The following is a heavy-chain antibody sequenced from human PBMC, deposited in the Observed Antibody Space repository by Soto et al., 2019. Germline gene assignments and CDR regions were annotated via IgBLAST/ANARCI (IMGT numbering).Heavy chain of an antibody. V-gene: IGHV1-2*02. CDR3: ARDLYSSSSGYWFDP. D-gene: IGHD6-6*01. J-gene: IGHJ5*02. CDR1: GYTFTGYY. Sequence: ASVKVSCKASGYTFTGYYMHWVRQAPGQGLEWMGWINPNSGGTNYAQKFQGRVTMTRDTSISTAYMELSRLRSDDTAVYYCARDLYSSSSGYWFDPWGQGTLVTAPQ. CDR2: INPNSGGT.